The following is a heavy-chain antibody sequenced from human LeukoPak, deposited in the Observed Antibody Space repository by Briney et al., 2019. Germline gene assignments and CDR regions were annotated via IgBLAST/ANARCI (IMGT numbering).Heavy chain of an antibody. CDR1: GYTFTGYY. CDR2: INPNSGGT. J-gene: IGHJ4*02. CDR3: ARVRGGGNGPGVFDY. V-gene: IGHV1-2*02. Sequence: GASVKVSCKASGYTFTGYYMHWVRQAPGQGLEWMGWINPNSGGTNYAQKFQGRVTMTRDTSISTAYMELSRLRSDDTAVYYCARVRGGGNGPGVFDYWGQGTLVTVSS. D-gene: IGHD4-23*01.